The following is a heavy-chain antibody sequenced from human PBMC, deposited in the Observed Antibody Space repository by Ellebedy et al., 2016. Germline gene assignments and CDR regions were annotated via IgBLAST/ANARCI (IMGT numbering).Heavy chain of an antibody. Sequence: GGSLRLXXAASGFTFNSYWMHWVRQAPGKGLVWVSRINSDGSNTNYADSVKGRFTISRDNAKNTLYLQMNSLRAEDTAVYYCTRGKYQLLWGDSWGQGTLVTVSS. CDR3: TRGKYQLLWGDS. J-gene: IGHJ4*02. CDR2: INSDGSNT. V-gene: IGHV3-74*01. CDR1: GFTFNSYW. D-gene: IGHD2-2*01.